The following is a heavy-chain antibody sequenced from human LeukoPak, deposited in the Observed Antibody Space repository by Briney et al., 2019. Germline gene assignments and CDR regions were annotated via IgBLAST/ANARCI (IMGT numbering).Heavy chain of an antibody. CDR3: ARDTAVAPRSNWFDP. CDR1: GGTFSTDA. CDR2: VIPYLGII. D-gene: IGHD6-19*01. J-gene: IGHJ5*02. Sequence: GSSVKVSCKASGGTFSTDAISWVRQAPGQGLEWMGRVIPYLGIIDYTQKFQGRITISADKSTSTAYMQMNSLTSEDTAVYYCARDTAVAPRSNWFDPWGQGTPVTVSS. V-gene: IGHV1-69*04.